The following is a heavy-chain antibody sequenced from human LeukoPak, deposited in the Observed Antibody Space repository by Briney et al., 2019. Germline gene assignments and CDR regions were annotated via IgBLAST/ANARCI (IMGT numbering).Heavy chain of an antibody. CDR1: GGSISSSNW. D-gene: IGHD2-15*01. CDR2: IYHSGST. Sequence: SETLSLTCAVSGGSISSSNWWSWVRQPPGKGLEWIGEIYHSGSTNYNPSLKSRLTISVDKPKNQFSLKLSSVTTADTAVYYCARGYCSGGSCYAFDYWGQGTLVTVSS. CDR3: ARGYCSGGSCYAFDY. V-gene: IGHV4-4*02. J-gene: IGHJ4*02.